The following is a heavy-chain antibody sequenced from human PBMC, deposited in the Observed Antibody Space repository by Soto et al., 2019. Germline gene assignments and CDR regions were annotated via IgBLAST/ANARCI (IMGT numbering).Heavy chain of an antibody. V-gene: IGHV4-59*01. CDR3: ASTEYCSSTSCYRGFDS. CDR2: IYYSGST. CDR1: GGSISSYY. D-gene: IGHD2-2*02. J-gene: IGHJ4*02. Sequence: PSETLSLTCTVSGGSISSYYWSWIRQPPGKGLEWIGYIYYSGSTNYNPSLKSRITISVDTSKNQFSLKLSSVTAADTAVYYCASTEYCSSTSCYRGFDSWGLGTLVTVSS.